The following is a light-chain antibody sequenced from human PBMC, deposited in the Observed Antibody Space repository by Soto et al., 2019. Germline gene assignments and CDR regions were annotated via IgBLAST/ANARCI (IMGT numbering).Light chain of an antibody. CDR1: SSDVGSYNL. J-gene: IGLJ1*01. V-gene: IGLV2-23*01. CDR3: CSYASRSTYV. Sequence: QSALTQPASVSVSPGQSITISCTGTSSDVGSYNLVSWYQQHPGKAPKLIIFEDTKRPSGVSNRFSGSKSGNTASLTISRLQADDEGDYYCCSYASRSTYVFGTGTTVTVL. CDR2: EDT.